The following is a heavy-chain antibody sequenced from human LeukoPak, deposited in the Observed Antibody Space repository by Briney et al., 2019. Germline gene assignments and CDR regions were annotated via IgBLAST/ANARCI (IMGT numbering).Heavy chain of an antibody. V-gene: IGHV4-59*12. Sequence: SETLSLTCTVSGGSISTYYWSWIRQPPGKGLEWIGYIYNSGSTDYDPSLKSRVTISVDTPKDQFSLKLSSVTAADTAVYYCARDGSNWGSAYYYMDVWGKGTTVTVSS. CDR1: GGSISTYY. D-gene: IGHD7-27*01. CDR3: ARDGSNWGSAYYYMDV. CDR2: IYNSGST. J-gene: IGHJ6*03.